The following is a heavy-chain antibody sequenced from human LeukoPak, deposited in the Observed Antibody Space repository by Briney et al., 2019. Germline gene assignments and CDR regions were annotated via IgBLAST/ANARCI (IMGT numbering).Heavy chain of an antibody. J-gene: IGHJ4*02. CDR2: IYSGGSI. V-gene: IGHV3-53*01. CDR3: ARSGRFGEIYFDY. D-gene: IGHD3-10*01. CDR1: GFTVSSNY. Sequence: GGSLRLSCAASGFTVSSNYMSWVRQAQGMGLEWVSVIYSGGSIYYADSVKGRFTISRDNSKNTLYLQMNSLRAEDTAVYYCARSGRFGEIYFDYWGQGTLVTVSS.